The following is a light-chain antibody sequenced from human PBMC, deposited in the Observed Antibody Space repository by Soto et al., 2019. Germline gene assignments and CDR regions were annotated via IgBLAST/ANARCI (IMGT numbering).Light chain of an antibody. CDR3: QQYNNWPPWT. J-gene: IGKJ1*01. Sequence: EIVMTQSPATLSVSPGARATLSCRASQSISNTLAWYQQKPGQAPRLLIYDASTRATGVPARFSGSGSGTEFTLTISSLQSEDVAIYYCQQYNNWPPWTFGQGTKVEIK. CDR1: QSISNT. V-gene: IGKV3-15*01. CDR2: DAS.